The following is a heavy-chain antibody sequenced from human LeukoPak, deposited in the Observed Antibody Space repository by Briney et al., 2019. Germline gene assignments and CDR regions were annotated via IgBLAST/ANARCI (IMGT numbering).Heavy chain of an antibody. CDR2: ISFNSDYI. D-gene: IGHD6-13*01. CDR3: ARYPLSSSWYFFDY. J-gene: IGHJ4*02. V-gene: IGHV3-21*01. CDR1: GFTFSAYS. Sequence: PGGSLRLSCVVSGFTFSAYSMNWVRQAPGKGLEWVSSISFNSDYIYYADSVKGRFTISRDDAKNSLYLQMNSLRAEDTAVCYCARYPLSSSWYFFDYWGQGTLVTVSS.